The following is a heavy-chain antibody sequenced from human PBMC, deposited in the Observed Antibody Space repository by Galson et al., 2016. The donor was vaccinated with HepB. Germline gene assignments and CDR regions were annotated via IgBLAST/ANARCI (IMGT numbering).Heavy chain of an antibody. CDR1: GFTFTSYD. J-gene: IGHJ5*02. V-gene: IGHV1-18*01. Sequence: SVKVSCKASGFTFTSYDISWVRQTPGEGLEWLGRISAYNGNTNYAQNLQGRVTMTTDTSTSTAYMELRSLRSDDTAVYYCARGANYFGPWGQGTLVTFSS. CDR3: ARGANYFGP. CDR2: ISAYNGNT. D-gene: IGHD3-10*01.